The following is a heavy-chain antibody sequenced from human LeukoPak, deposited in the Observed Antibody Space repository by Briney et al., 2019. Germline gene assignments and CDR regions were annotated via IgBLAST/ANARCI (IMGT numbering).Heavy chain of an antibody. Sequence: SETLSLTCTVPGGSISSYYWSWIRQPPGKGLESIGYIYYSGITDYNPSLRSRVTISVDTSKNQFSLKLSSVTAADTAVYYCAREDYCGGGSCYSGYFQHWGQGTLVTVSS. J-gene: IGHJ1*01. CDR2: IYYSGIT. D-gene: IGHD2-15*01. CDR3: AREDYCGGGSCYSGYFQH. CDR1: GGSISSYY. V-gene: IGHV4-59*01.